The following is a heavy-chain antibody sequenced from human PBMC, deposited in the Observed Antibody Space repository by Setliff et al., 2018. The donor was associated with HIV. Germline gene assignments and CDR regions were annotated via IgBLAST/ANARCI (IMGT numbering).Heavy chain of an antibody. CDR2: ISSSGIS. V-gene: IGHV4-4*07. Sequence: ETLSLTCTVSGGSMNDYYWSWVRQPAGKTLEWLGRISSSGISTYNFSLRSRVTMSIDTSNNQFSLTLNSVTAADTAVYCVREVVSAVWYFDHWGRGIQVTVSS. CDR3: VREVVSAVWYFDH. CDR1: GGSMNDYY. J-gene: IGHJ2*01.